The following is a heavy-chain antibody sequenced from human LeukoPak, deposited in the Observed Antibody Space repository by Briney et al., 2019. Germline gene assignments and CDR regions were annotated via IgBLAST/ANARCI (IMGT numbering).Heavy chain of an antibody. Sequence: SETLSLTCTVSGGSISSYYWSWIRQHAGKGLEWIGRIYTSGSTNYNPSLKSRVTMTVDTSKNQFSLKLSSVTAADTAVYYCARERAVVSPRGYYMDVWGKGTTVTVSS. J-gene: IGHJ6*03. D-gene: IGHD2-2*01. CDR1: GGSISSYY. CDR3: ARERAVVSPRGYYMDV. V-gene: IGHV4-4*07. CDR2: IYTSGST.